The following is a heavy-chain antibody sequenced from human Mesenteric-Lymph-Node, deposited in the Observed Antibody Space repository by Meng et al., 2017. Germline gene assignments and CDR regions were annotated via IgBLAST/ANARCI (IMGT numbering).Heavy chain of an antibody. CDR1: GGTFSSYA. J-gene: IGHJ6*02. V-gene: IGHV1-69*05. CDR2: IIPIFGTA. CDR3: ARDGASGGYCSGGSCSTIGGGPWRDYYYYGMDV. D-gene: IGHD2-15*01. Sequence: SVKVSCKASGGTFSSYAISWVRQAPGQGLEWMGGIIPIFGTASYAQKFQGRVTMTRDTSTSTVYMELSSLRSEDTAVYYCARDGASGGYCSGGSCSTIGGGPWRDYYYYGMDVWGQGTTVTVSS.